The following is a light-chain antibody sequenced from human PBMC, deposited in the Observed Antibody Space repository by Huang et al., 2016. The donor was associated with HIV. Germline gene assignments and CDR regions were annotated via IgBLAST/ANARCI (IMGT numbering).Light chain of an antibody. CDR3: QQYSNWPPWT. CDR2: DVS. J-gene: IGKJ1*01. Sequence: EIVLTQSPGTLSVSPGERATLSCRASQSIGTKLAWYQQKLGQAPRLVMYDVSNRATGVPARFSGSGSGTEFTLTIGSLQSEDFAVYYCQQYSNWPPWTFGQGTKVEIK. CDR1: QSIGTK. V-gene: IGKV3-15*01.